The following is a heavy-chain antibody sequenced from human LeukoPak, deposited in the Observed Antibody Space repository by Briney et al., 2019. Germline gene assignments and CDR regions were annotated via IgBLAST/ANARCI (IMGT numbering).Heavy chain of an antibody. D-gene: IGHD2-15*01. CDR2: IYPGDSDT. CDR1: GYSFTSYW. CDR3: ARQSICSGGRCYSYFDL. Sequence: GESLKISCKGSGYSFTSYWIGWVRQMPGKGLEWIGIIYPGDSDTRYSPSFQGQVTISADKSISTAYLQWSSLKASDTAMYYCARQSICSGGRCYSYFDLWGRGTLVTVSS. J-gene: IGHJ2*01. V-gene: IGHV5-51*01.